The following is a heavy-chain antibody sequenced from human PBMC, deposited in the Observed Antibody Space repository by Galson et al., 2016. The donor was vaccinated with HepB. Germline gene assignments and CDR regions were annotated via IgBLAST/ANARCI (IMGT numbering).Heavy chain of an antibody. V-gene: IGHV3-30-3*01. CDR2: ISYDGNNK. D-gene: IGHD3-16*01. CDR1: GFTFRSYA. Sequence: SLRLSCAASGFTFRSYATHWVRQAPGKGLEWMAVISYDGNNKYYADSVKGRFTISRDNSKKTLYLQMNSLRAEDTAVYYCARDCLRDYFDYWGQGTLVTVSS. J-gene: IGHJ4*02. CDR3: ARDCLRDYFDY.